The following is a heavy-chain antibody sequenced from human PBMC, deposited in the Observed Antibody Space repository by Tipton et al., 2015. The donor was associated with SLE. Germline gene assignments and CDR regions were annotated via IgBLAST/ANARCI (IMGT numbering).Heavy chain of an antibody. CDR3: ARGYQLPLGPYYYYYMDV. D-gene: IGHD2-2*01. V-gene: IGHV4-39*07. J-gene: IGHJ6*03. CDR2: IYYSGST. CDR1: GGSISRSRYY. Sequence: TLSLTCTVSGGSISRSRYYWGWIRQPPGKGLEWIGSIYYSGSTNYNPSLKSRVTISVDTSKNQFSLKLSSVTAADTAVYYCARGYQLPLGPYYYYYMDVWGKGTTVTVSS.